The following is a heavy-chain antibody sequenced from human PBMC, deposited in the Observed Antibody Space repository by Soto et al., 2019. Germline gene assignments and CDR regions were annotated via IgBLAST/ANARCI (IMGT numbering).Heavy chain of an antibody. CDR2: INPSGGST. Sequence: QVQLVQSGAEVKKPGASVKVSCKASGYTFTSYYMHWVRQAPGQGLDWMGIINPSGGSTSYGQKFQGRVTMTRDTSTSTVYMELSSLRSEDTAVYYCASGCSGGSCYESEYFQHWGQGTLVTVSS. J-gene: IGHJ1*01. CDR1: GYTFTSYY. CDR3: ASGCSGGSCYESEYFQH. D-gene: IGHD2-15*01. V-gene: IGHV1-46*01.